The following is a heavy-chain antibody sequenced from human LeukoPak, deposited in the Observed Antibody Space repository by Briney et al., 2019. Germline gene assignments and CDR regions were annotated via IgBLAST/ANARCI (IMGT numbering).Heavy chain of an antibody. CDR3: ARTISFRVPPTDV. Sequence: PGGSLRLSCAASGFTFSSFWMHWVRQAPGKGLMWVSRINSDGSSTTYADSVKGRFTISRDNAKNTLYLHMSSLRAEDTAVYYCARTISFRVPPTDVWGKGTTVTVS. D-gene: IGHD3-10*01. CDR2: INSDGSST. V-gene: IGHV3-74*03. J-gene: IGHJ6*03. CDR1: GFTFSSFW.